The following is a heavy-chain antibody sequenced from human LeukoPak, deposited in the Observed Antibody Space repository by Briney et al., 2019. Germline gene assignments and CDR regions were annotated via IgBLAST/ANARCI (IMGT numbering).Heavy chain of an antibody. D-gene: IGHD6-13*01. CDR3: ARGISSSWYGGSGYFQH. CDR1: GFTFSSYW. Sequence: GGSLRLSCAASGFTFSSYWMHWVRQAPGKGLVWVSRINSDGSSTSYADSVKGRFTISRDNAKNTLYLQMNSLRAEDTAVYYCARGISSSWYGGSGYFQHWGQGTLVTVSS. CDR2: INSDGSST. J-gene: IGHJ1*01. V-gene: IGHV3-74*01.